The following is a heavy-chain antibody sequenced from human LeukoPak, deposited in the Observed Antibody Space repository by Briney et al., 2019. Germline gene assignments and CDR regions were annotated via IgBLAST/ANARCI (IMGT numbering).Heavy chain of an antibody. Sequence: SETLSLTCTVSGGSMSSYYWSWIRQPPGKGLEWIGYIYYSGSTNYNPSLKSRVTISVDTSKNQFSLKLSSVIAADTAVYYCARGGTGTTSDYWGQGTLVTVSS. V-gene: IGHV4-59*01. J-gene: IGHJ4*02. CDR3: ARGGTGTTSDY. CDR1: GGSMSSYY. D-gene: IGHD1-7*01. CDR2: IYYSGST.